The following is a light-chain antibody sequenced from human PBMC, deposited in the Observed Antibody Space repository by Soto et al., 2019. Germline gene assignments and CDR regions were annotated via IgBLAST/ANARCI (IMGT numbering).Light chain of an antibody. V-gene: IGLV2-14*01. Sequence: QSALTQPASVSGSLGQSITISCTGTSSDVGGYNYVSWYQQYPGKAPKLMIYDVSNRPSGVSNRFSGSKSGNTASLTISGLQAEDEADYYCSSYTSSSLYFFGTGTKLTVL. CDR2: DVS. J-gene: IGLJ1*01. CDR1: SSDVGGYNY. CDR3: SSYTSSSLYF.